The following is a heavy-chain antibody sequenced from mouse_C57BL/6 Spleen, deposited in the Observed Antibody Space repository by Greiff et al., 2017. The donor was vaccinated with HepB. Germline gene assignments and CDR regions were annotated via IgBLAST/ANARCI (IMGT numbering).Heavy chain of an antibody. V-gene: IGHV1-59*01. D-gene: IGHD2-5*01. CDR1: GYTFTSYW. Sequence: QVQLQQSGAELVRPGTSVKLSCKASGYTFTSYWMHWVKQRPGQGLEWIGVIDPSDSYTNYNQKFKGKATLTVDTSSSTAYMQLSSLTSEDSAVYYCARRSSYYSNFFDVWGTGTTVTVSS. CDR3: ARRSSYYSNFFDV. CDR2: IDPSDSYT. J-gene: IGHJ1*03.